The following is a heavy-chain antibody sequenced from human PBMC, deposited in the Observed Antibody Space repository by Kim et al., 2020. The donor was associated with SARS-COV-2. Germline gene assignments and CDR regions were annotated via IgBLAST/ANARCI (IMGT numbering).Heavy chain of an antibody. CDR2: IGRSSSTI. D-gene: IGHD3-22*01. CDR3: ARDRDYYDSSGYYLVYYYAMDV. V-gene: IGHV3-48*04. Sequence: GGSLRLSCAASGFTFTTYSMNWVRQAPGKGLEWVSYIGRSSSTIYYADSVKGRFTISRDNAKNSLYLQMNSLRAEDTAVYYCARDRDYYDSSGYYLVYYYAMDVWGQGTTVTVSS. J-gene: IGHJ6*02. CDR1: GFTFTTYS.